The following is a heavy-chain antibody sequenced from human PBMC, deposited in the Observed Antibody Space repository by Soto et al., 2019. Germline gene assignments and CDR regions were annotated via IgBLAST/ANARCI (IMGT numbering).Heavy chain of an antibody. CDR1: GGTFSSYT. J-gene: IGHJ6*02. D-gene: IGHD6-13*01. Sequence: QVQLVQSGAEVKKPGSSVKVSCKASGGTFSSYTISWVRQAPGQGLEWMGRIIPILGIANYAQKFQGRVTITADKSTSTADMELSSLRSEDTAVYYCAREYSSSWHYYYYGMDVWGQGTTVTVSS. CDR3: AREYSSSWHYYYYGMDV. V-gene: IGHV1-69*02. CDR2: IIPILGIA.